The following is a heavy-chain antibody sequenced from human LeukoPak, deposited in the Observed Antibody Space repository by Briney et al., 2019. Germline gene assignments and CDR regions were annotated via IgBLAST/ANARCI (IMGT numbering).Heavy chain of an antibody. CDR2: VYYTGST. CDR3: AKQFLGVVACY. D-gene: IGHD3-3*01. CDR1: GCSVSTSCYC. J-gene: IGHJ4*02. Sequence: SETLSLTCTVSGCSVSTSCYCGCWIRQPPGKGLEWIGSVYYTGSTYYNPSLKSRVTISVDTSKNHFSLKLTSVTAADTAVYYCAKQFLGVVACYWGQGTLVTVSS. V-gene: IGHV4-39*01.